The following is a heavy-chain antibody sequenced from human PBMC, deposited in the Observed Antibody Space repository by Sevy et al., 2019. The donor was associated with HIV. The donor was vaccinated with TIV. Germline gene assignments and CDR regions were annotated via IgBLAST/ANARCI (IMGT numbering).Heavy chain of an antibody. CDR3: TTSFGVIAGVDFDY. Sequence: GGSLRLSCAASGFTLSTTWMTWVRQAPGKGLEWVANINQDGGAKYYVDSVKGRFTISRDNTKNSLYLQMRSLRVEDTAVYYCTTSFGVIAGVDFDYWGQGTLVTVSS. J-gene: IGHJ4*01. CDR1: GFTLSTTW. CDR2: INQDGGAK. V-gene: IGHV3-7*01. D-gene: IGHD3-3*01.